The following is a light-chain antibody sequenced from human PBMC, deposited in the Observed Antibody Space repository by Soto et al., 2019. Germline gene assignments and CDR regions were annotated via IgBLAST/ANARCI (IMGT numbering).Light chain of an antibody. CDR1: QSISSW. V-gene: IGKV1-5*03. CDR3: QQYNDNWT. CDR2: KAS. J-gene: IGKJ1*01. Sequence: DIQMTQSPSTLSASVGDRVTITCRASQSISSWLAWYQQKPGTAPNLLIYKASTLQSGVPSRFSGSGSGTEFTLTISSLQSDDSATYYCQQYNDNWTFGQGTKVEIK.